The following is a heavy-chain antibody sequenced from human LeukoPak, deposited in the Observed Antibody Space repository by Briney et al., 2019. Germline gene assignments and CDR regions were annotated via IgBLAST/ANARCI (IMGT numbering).Heavy chain of an antibody. Sequence: SETLSLTCAVYGGSFSGYYWSWIRQPPGKGLERIGEINHSGSTNYNPSLKSRVTISVDTSKNQFSLKLSSVTAAGTAVYYCARGIVAPRFAYWGQGTLVTVSS. V-gene: IGHV4-34*01. J-gene: IGHJ4*02. D-gene: IGHD5-12*01. CDR1: GGSFSGYY. CDR3: ARGIVAPRFAY. CDR2: INHSGST.